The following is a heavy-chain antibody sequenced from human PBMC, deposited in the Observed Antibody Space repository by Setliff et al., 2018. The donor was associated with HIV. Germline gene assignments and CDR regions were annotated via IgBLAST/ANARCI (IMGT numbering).Heavy chain of an antibody. J-gene: IGHJ4*02. Sequence: SETLSLTCTVSGGSFSSSTYSWGWIRQPPGMGLEWIGSIHSSGTTYYNPSLKSRVAISVDTSRSQFSLELISVTAADTAVYYCAGGPGTTSIDYWAQGTLVTVSS. CDR3: AGGPGTTSIDY. CDR1: GGSFSSSTYS. CDR2: IHSSGTT. D-gene: IGHD1-26*01. V-gene: IGHV4-39*01.